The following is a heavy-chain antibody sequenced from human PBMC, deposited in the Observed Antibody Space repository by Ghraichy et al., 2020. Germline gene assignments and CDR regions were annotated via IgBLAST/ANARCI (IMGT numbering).Heavy chain of an antibody. CDR2: SSAYNGNT. CDR1: GYTFTSYG. J-gene: IGHJ4*02. Sequence: ASVKVSCKASGYTFTSYGISWVRQAPGQGLEWMGWSSAYNGNTNYAQKLQGRVTMTTDTSTSTAYMELRSLRSDETAVYYCARDSEYGSSTSCYDLWGQGTLVTVSS. CDR3: ARDSEYGSSTSCYDL. D-gene: IGHD2-2*01. V-gene: IGHV1-18*01.